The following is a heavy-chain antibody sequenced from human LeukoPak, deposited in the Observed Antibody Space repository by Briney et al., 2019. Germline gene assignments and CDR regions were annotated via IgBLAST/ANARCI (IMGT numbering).Heavy chain of an antibody. Sequence: VGSLRLSCAASGFTFSSYGMHWVRQAPGKGLEWVAFIRYYGSNKYYADSVKGRFTISRDNSKNTLYLQMNSLRAEDTAVYYCARDVAVAVAANHWYFDLWGRGTLVTVSS. CDR1: GFTFSSYG. J-gene: IGHJ2*01. V-gene: IGHV3-30*02. D-gene: IGHD6-19*01. CDR2: IRYYGSNK. CDR3: ARDVAVAVAANHWYFDL.